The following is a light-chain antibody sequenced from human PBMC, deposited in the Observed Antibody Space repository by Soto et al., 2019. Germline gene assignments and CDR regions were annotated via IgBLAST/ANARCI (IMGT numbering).Light chain of an antibody. CDR3: QEYNYWPPMA. J-gene: IGKJ1*01. Sequence: EIVMTQSPATLSVSPGERATLSCRASQSVSSNLAWYQQKPGQAPRLLIYGASTRATGIPARFSGSGSGTEFTSTNSRLPSEDFCSYYLQEYNYWPPMAFGQGTKVEIK. V-gene: IGKV3-15*01. CDR2: GAS. CDR1: QSVSSN.